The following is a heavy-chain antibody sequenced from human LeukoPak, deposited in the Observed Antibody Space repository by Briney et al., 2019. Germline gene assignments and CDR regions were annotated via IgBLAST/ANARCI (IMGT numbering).Heavy chain of an antibody. Sequence: SQTLSLTCSVFGGSISSGGFYWSWIRQPAGKGLEWIGRIQTSGSSGTANYTPSLKSRVTISVDTSKNQFSLKLSSVTAADTAVYYCVSFCASTTCYNDGTNFAFWGQGTLVTVSS. V-gene: IGHV4-61*02. J-gene: IGHJ4*02. D-gene: IGHD2-2*01. CDR2: IQTSGSSGTA. CDR3: VSFCASTTCYNDGTNFAF. CDR1: GGSISSGGFY.